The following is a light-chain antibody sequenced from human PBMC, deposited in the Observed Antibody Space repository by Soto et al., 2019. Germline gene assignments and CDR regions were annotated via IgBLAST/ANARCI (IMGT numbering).Light chain of an antibody. CDR1: QSISSH. V-gene: IGKV3-15*01. CDR2: RTS. CDR3: QQYNNWPRGK. J-gene: IGKJ4*02. Sequence: NLSTSTLSGSGGESGTLXCMASQSISSHLAWYQQKPGQAPRLLMFRTSSRATGFPARFSGSGSGTEFNLTISSLQSEDFGLYYCQQYNNWPRGKFGGGSKVDIK.